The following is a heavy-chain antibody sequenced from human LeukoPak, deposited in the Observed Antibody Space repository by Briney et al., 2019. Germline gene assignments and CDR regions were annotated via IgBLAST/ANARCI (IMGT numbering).Heavy chain of an antibody. D-gene: IGHD6-6*01. CDR2: IYSGGST. J-gene: IGHJ6*02. CDR3: AGYSSPSYYNYGMDV. Sequence: GGSLRLSCAASGFTVSSNYMSWVRQAPGKGLEWVSVIYSGGSTYYADSVKGRFTISRDNSKNTLYLQMNSLRAEDTAVYYCAGYSSPSYYNYGMDVWGQGPRSPSP. V-gene: IGHV3-53*01. CDR1: GFTVSSNY.